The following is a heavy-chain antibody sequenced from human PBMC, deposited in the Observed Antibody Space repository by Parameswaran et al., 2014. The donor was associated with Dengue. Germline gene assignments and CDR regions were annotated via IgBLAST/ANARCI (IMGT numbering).Heavy chain of an antibody. J-gene: IGHJ4*02. V-gene: IGHV4-31*02. CDR3: ARDNCSGGSCYLIDY. D-gene: IGHD2-15*01. Sequence: PGKGLEWIGYIYYSGSTYYNPSLKSRVTISVDTSKNQFSPKLSSVTAADTAVYYCARDNCSGGSCYLIDYWGQGTLVTVSS. CDR2: IYYSGST.